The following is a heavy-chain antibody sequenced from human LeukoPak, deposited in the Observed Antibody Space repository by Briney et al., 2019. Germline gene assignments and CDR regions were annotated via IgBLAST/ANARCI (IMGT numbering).Heavy chain of an antibody. D-gene: IGHD3-3*01. Sequence: SETLSLTCAVSGGSISSGGYSWSWIRQPPGKGLEWIGYIYHSGSTYYNPSLKSRVTISVDRSKNQFSLKLSSVTAADTAVYYCVRHDGRGGSTMGAFDSWGQGSLVTVSS. CDR3: VRHDGRGGSTMGAFDS. V-gene: IGHV4-30-2*01. J-gene: IGHJ5*01. CDR2: IYHSGST. CDR1: GGSISSGGYS.